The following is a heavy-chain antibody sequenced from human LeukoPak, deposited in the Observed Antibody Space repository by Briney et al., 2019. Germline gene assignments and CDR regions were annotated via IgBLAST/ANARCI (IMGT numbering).Heavy chain of an antibody. CDR1: GFXFSDYY. CDR2: ISYDGSNT. J-gene: IGHJ4*02. V-gene: IGHV3-30*18. CDR3: AKDLGNIMGAPDY. D-gene: IGHD1-26*01. Sequence: PGGSLRLSCAASGFXFSDYYITWVRQAPGKGLEWVAVISYDGSNTYYAVSVKGRFTISRDNSKNTLYLQMNSLRGEDTAVYYCAKDLGNIMGAPDYWGQGTLVTVSS.